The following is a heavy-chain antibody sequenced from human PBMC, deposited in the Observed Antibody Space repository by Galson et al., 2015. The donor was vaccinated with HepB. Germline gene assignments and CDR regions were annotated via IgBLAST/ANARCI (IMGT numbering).Heavy chain of an antibody. V-gene: IGHV1-69*13. CDR3: ARSRINYGSGSYDIPPHYYYGMDV. D-gene: IGHD3-10*01. Sequence: SVKVSCKASGGTFSSYAISWVRRAPGQGLEWMGGIIPIFGTANYAQKFQGRVTITADESTSTAYMELSSLRSEDTAVYYCARSRINYGSGSYDIPPHYYYGMDVWGQGTTVTVSS. J-gene: IGHJ6*02. CDR2: IIPIFGTA. CDR1: GGTFSSYA.